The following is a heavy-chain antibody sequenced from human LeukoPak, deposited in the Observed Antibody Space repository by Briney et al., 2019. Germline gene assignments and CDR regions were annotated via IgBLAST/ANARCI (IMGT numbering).Heavy chain of an antibody. CDR1: GFTFDDYA. CDR2: ISWNSFTI. D-gene: IGHD2-2*01. CDR3: ARDRWDCSSTSCYHYMDV. J-gene: IGHJ6*03. V-gene: IGHV3-9*01. Sequence: PGGSLRLSCAASGFTFDDYAMHWVRQAPGKGLEWVSGISWNSFTIGYADSVKGRFTIPRDNAKNSLYLQMNSLRAEDTAVYYCARDRWDCSSTSCYHYMDVWGKGTTVTISS.